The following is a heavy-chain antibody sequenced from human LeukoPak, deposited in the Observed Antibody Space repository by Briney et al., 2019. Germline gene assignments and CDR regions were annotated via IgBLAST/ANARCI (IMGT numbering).Heavy chain of an antibody. V-gene: IGHV4-59*01. D-gene: IGHD1-26*01. CDR1: GGSISSYY. Sequence: PSATLSLTCTVSGGSISSYYWSWIRQPPGKGLGWVGYIYYSGSTNYNPSLKSRVTISVDMSKNQFSLKLSSVTAADTAVYYCARVLSVEGATSNWFDPWGQGTLVTVSS. CDR2: IYYSGST. J-gene: IGHJ5*02. CDR3: ARVLSVEGATSNWFDP.